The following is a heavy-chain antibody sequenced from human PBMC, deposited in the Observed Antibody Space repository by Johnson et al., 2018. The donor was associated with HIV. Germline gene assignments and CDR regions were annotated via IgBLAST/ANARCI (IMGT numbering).Heavy chain of an antibody. Sequence: QVQLVESGGGVVQPGRSLRLSCAASGFTFSSYGMHWVRQAPGKGLEWVAVISYYGSNKYYADSAKGRFTIYRDNSKNTLYVQMSSRRAEDTAVYYCAKDLRPVRGWGGGSYRGVSDAFDIWGQGTMVTVSS. CDR2: ISYYGSNK. J-gene: IGHJ3*02. D-gene: IGHD1-26*01. V-gene: IGHV3-30*18. CDR3: AKDLRPVRGWGGGSYRGVSDAFDI. CDR1: GFTFSSYG.